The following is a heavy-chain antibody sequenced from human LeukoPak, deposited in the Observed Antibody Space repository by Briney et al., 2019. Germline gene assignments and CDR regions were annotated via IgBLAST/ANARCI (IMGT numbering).Heavy chain of an antibody. Sequence: GGPLRLSCVTSGFTVSSNYMSWVRQAPGKGLEWVSVIYSGGSTYYADSVKGRFTISRDNSKNTLYLQMNTLRAEDTAVYYYARLGGGAMGYNWFDPWGQGTLVTVSS. J-gene: IGHJ5*02. D-gene: IGHD3-16*01. CDR3: ARLGGGAMGYNWFDP. CDR1: GFTVSSNY. CDR2: IYSGGST. V-gene: IGHV3-53*01.